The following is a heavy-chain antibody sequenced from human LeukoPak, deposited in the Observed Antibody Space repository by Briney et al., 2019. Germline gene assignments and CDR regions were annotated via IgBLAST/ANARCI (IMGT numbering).Heavy chain of an antibody. CDR3: ARHYGP. V-gene: IGHV4-59*08. CDR1: GGSISSYY. CDR2: IYSSGST. J-gene: IGHJ5*02. Sequence: PSETLSLTCTVSGGSISSYYWSWIRQPPGKGLEWIGYIYSSGSTNYNPSLKSRITISVDTSKNQFSLKPNSVTAADTAVYYCARHYGPWGQGTLVTVSS. D-gene: IGHD3-10*01.